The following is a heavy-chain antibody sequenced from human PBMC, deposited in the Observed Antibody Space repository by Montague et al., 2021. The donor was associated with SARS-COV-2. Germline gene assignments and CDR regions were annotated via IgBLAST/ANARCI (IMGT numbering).Heavy chain of an antibody. V-gene: IGHV3-11*05. D-gene: IGHD3-22*01. CDR1: GFTLSDYY. J-gene: IGHJ4*02. Sequence: SLRLSCAASGFTLSDYYMSWIRQAPGKGLEWVSYISSSSSYTNYADSVKGRFTISRDNAKNSLYLQMNSLRAEDTAVYYCARDLLGGDDYYDSSGPLDYWGQGTLVTVSS. CDR3: ARDLLGGDDYYDSSGPLDY. CDR2: ISSSSSYT.